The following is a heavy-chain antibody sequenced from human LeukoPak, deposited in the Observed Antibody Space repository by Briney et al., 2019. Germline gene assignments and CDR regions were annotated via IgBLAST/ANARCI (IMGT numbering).Heavy chain of an antibody. CDR1: GYTFTNYY. Sequence: ASVKVSCKASGYTFTNYYMHWVRQAPGQGLEWMGIINPSGGSTSYAQKFQGRVTMTRDTSTSTVYMELSSLRSEDTAVYYCASSIAARDNWFDPWGQGTLVTVSS. V-gene: IGHV1-46*01. CDR3: ASSIAARDNWFDP. CDR2: INPSGGST. D-gene: IGHD6-6*01. J-gene: IGHJ5*02.